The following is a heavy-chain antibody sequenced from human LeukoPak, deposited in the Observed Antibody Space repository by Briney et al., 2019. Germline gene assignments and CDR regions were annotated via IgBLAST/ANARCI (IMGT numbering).Heavy chain of an antibody. CDR3: ARWGPYCSSTSCYEQGGYYFDY. CDR2: IYYSGST. D-gene: IGHD2-2*01. J-gene: IGHJ4*02. CDR1: GGSISSSSYY. V-gene: IGHV4-61*05. Sequence: SETLSLTCTVSGGSISSSSYYWGWIRQPPGKGLEWIGYIYYSGSTNYNPSLKSRVTISVDTSKNQFSLKLSSVTAADTAVYYCARWGPYCSSTSCYEQGGYYFDYWGQGTLVTVSS.